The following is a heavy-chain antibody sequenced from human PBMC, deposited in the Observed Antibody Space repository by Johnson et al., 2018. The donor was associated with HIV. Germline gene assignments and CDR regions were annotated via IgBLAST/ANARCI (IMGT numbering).Heavy chain of an antibody. J-gene: IGHJ3*02. CDR2: ISGSGGST. V-gene: IGHV3-23*01. D-gene: IGHD6-6*01. CDR1: GFTFSSYA. Sequence: VLLLESGGGLVQPGGSLRLSCAASGFTFSSYAMSWVRQAPGKGLEWVSAISGSGGSTYYADSVKGRFTISRDNSKNTLYLQMNSLRTEDTAVYYCAKDSDTSSSLVEGDDAFDIWGQGTMVTVSS. CDR3: AKDSDTSSSLVEGDDAFDI.